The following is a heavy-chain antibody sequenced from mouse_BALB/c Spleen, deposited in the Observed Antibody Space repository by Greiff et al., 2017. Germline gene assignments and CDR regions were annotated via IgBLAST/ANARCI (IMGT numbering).Heavy chain of an antibody. CDR3: AREGGYYGSSYHYYAMDY. J-gene: IGHJ4*01. V-gene: IGHV5-17*02. Sequence: EVKLVESGGGLVQPGGSRKLSCAASGFTFSSFGMHWVRQAPEKGLEWVAYISSGSSTIYYADTVKGRFTISRDNPKNTLFLQMTSLRSEDTAMYYCAREGGYYGSSYHYYAMDYWGQGTSVTVSS. CDR1: GFTFSSFG. D-gene: IGHD1-1*01. CDR2: ISSGSSTI.